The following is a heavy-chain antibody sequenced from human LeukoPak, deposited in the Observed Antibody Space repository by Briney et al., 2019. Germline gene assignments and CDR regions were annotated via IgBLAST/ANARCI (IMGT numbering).Heavy chain of an antibody. D-gene: IGHD3-3*01. CDR1: GYSFTSYW. Sequence: GESLKISCKGSGYSFTSYWIGWVRQMPGKGLEWMGIIYPGDSDTRYSPSFQGQVTISADKSISTAYLQWSSLKASETAMYYCARQYYDFWSGYSTSGIDAFDIWGQGTMVTVSS. CDR3: ARQYYDFWSGYSTSGIDAFDI. V-gene: IGHV5-51*01. CDR2: IYPGDSDT. J-gene: IGHJ3*02.